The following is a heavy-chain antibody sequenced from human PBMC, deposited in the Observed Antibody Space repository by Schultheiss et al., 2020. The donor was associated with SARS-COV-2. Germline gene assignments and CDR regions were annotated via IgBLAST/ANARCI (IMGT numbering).Heavy chain of an antibody. CDR2: IYTSGST. Sequence: SETLSLTCTVSGGSISSYYWSWIRQPAGKGLEWIGRIYTSGSTNYNPSLKSRVTMSVDTSKNQFSLKLSSVTAADTAVYYCARGRSALLWFRELPYYYGMDVWGQGTTVTVSS. CDR3: ARGRSALLWFRELPYYYGMDV. D-gene: IGHD3-10*01. V-gene: IGHV4-4*07. J-gene: IGHJ6*02. CDR1: GGSISSYY.